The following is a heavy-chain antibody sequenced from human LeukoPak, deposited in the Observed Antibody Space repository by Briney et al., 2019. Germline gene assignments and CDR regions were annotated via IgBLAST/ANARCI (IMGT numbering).Heavy chain of an antibody. V-gene: IGHV1-2*02. CDR1: GYTFTGYY. D-gene: IGHD3-22*01. CDR3: ASYYYDSSGYQQQFDY. Sequence: ASVKVSCKASGYTFTGYYMHWVRQAPGQGREWMGWINPNSGGTNYAQKFQGRVTMTRDTSIRTAYMELSRLRSDDTAVYYCASYYYDSSGYQQQFDYWGQGTLVTVSS. CDR2: INPNSGGT. J-gene: IGHJ4*02.